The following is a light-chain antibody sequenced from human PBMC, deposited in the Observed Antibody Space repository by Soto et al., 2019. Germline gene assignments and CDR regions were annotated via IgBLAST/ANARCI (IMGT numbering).Light chain of an antibody. V-gene: IGKV1-9*01. CDR2: AAS. CDR3: QQLNTFPIT. J-gene: IGKJ5*01. CDR1: QGISTY. Sequence: DIQLTQAPSFLYASAGDRVTITCRASQGISTYLAWYQQKPGRAPTLLIYAASTLQSEVPSRFSGSGSGTEFTLTISSLQPEDFATYYCQQLNTFPITFGQGTRLEIK.